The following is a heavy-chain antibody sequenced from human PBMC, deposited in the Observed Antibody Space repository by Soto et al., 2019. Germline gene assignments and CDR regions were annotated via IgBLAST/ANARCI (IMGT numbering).Heavy chain of an antibody. V-gene: IGHV3-23*01. Sequence: GGSLRLSCATSGFTFSTYAMSWVRQAPGKGLEWVSSMSGSGGSTYYADSVKGRFTISRDNSKNTMYLEMNSLRVEDTAVYYCAKPAARDCCHHDASDIWGQGTKVTVSS. D-gene: IGHD2-2*01. CDR3: AKPAARDCCHHDASDI. CDR1: GFTFSTYA. CDR2: MSGSGGST. J-gene: IGHJ3*02.